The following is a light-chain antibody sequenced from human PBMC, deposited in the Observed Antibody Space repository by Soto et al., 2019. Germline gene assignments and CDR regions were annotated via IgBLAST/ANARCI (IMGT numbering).Light chain of an antibody. CDR2: GAS. J-gene: IGKJ5*01. CDR1: QSVRSNY. CDR3: QQRSSWIT. V-gene: IGKV3D-20*02. Sequence: EIVLTQSPGTLSLSPGERATLSCRASQSVRSNYLAWYQRKPGQAPRLLIYGASTRATGIPDRFSGTGSGTDFTLTISRLEPEDFALYYCQQRSSWITFGQGTRLEIE.